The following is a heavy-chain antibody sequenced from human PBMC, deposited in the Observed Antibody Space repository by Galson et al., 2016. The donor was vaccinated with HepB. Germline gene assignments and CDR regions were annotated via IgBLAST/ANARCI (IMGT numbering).Heavy chain of an antibody. J-gene: IGHJ4*02. Sequence: ETLSLTCTVSGGSISDYYWSWIRQSPGKGLEWIAYIHDSGSATHNPSLRGRDTISMDRSKNEFSLRLTSVTAADTAVYYCARDQSYSSGYQSFDSWGQGTLVTVSS. CDR1: GGSISDYY. V-gene: IGHV4-59*01. CDR2: IHDSGSA. D-gene: IGHD5-12*01. CDR3: ARDQSYSSGYQSFDS.